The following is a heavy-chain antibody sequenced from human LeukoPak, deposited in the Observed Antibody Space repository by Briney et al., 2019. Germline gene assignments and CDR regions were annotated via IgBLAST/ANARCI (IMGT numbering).Heavy chain of an antibody. Sequence: SETLSLTCTVSGNSISNGYYWGWIRQPPGKGLEWIGTIYHTGSTYYNPSLKSRVTISVDTSINQFSLKLSSVTAAETAVYYCVSGRGYCSGNGCYVDSIGDNWAQGTLVTVAS. CDR3: VSGRGYCSGNGCYVDSIGDN. D-gene: IGHD2-15*01. V-gene: IGHV4-38-2*02. CDR1: GNSISNGYY. CDR2: IYHTGST. J-gene: IGHJ4*02.